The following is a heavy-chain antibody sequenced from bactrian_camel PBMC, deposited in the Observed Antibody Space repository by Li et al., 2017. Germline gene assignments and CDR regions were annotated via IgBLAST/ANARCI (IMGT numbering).Heavy chain of an antibody. Sequence: VQLVESGGGSVQVGGSLRLSCAASGNTYTSSCMAWFRQGPGKDRERVATIQTGDGSPYYYDSAKGRFTISQDDVANTVYLQMNDLKPDDTAMYYCAAAPWWYATGCVRGPAVFRYWGQGTQVTVS. D-gene: IGHD2*01. J-gene: IGHJ4*01. CDR2: IQTGDGSP. CDR1: GNTYTSSC. V-gene: IGHV3S1*01. CDR3: AAAPWWYATGCVRGPAVFRY.